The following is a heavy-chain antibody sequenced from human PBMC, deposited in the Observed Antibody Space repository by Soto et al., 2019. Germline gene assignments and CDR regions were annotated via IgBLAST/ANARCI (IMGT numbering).Heavy chain of an antibody. Sequence: QVQLVQSGAEVKKPGSSVKVSCKASGGTFSSYAISWVRQAPEQGLEWMGGFIPIFGTANYAQKFQGRVTITADESTSTAYMELSSLRSEDTAVYYCARLYSGYHLMDVWGQGTTVTVSS. D-gene: IGHD5-12*01. CDR1: GGTFSSYA. CDR2: FIPIFGTA. CDR3: ARLYSGYHLMDV. J-gene: IGHJ6*02. V-gene: IGHV1-69*01.